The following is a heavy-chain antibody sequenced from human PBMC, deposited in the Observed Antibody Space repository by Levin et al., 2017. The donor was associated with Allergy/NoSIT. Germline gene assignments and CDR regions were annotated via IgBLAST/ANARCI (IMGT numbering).Heavy chain of an antibody. Sequence: GASVKVSCAASGFTFSSYGMHWVRQAPGKGLEWVAVIWYDGSNKYYADSVKGRFTISRDNSKNTLYLQMNSLRAEDTAVYYCARVVSGYDPQNFDYWGQGTLVTVSS. CDR1: GFTFSSYG. CDR2: IWYDGSNK. J-gene: IGHJ4*02. V-gene: IGHV3-33*01. CDR3: ARVVSGYDPQNFDY. D-gene: IGHD5-12*01.